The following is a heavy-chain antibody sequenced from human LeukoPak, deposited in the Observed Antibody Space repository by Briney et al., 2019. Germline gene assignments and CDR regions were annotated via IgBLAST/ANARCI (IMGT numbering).Heavy chain of an antibody. CDR3: ARDPRGATGVY. CDR1: GFTFSSYA. D-gene: IGHD1-26*01. V-gene: IGHV3-23*01. J-gene: IGHJ4*02. Sequence: GGSLRLSCVASGFTFSSYAMSWVRRAPGKGLEWVSAIGGTGAGTYYADSVKGRFTISRDNAKNTLYLQMNSLRAEDTAVYYCARDPRGATGVYWGQGTLVTVSS. CDR2: IGGTGAGT.